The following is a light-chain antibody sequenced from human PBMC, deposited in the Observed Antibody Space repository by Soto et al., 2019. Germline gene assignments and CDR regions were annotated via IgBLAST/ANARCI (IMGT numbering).Light chain of an antibody. CDR3: SSYTSSSTLV. CDR1: SSDVGGYNS. Sequence: QSVLAQPASVSGSRGQSITISCTGTSSDVGGYNSVSWYQQHPGKAPNLMIYDVSNRPSGVSNRFSGSKSGNTASLTISGLQAEDEADYYCSSYTSSSTLVFGTGTKVTVL. J-gene: IGLJ1*01. CDR2: DVS. V-gene: IGLV2-14*01.